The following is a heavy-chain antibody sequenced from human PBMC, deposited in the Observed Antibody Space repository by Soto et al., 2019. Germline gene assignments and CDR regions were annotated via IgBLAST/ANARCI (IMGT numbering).Heavy chain of an antibody. Sequence: SETLSLTCTVSGVSISNYYWSWIRQPPGKGLEWLGYILYTGNTNYNPSLKSRVTISVDTSKNQVSLELTSVTTADTAVYFCARAAYGSGNYYAPHYYYAMDVWGQGTTVTSP. D-gene: IGHD3-10*01. J-gene: IGHJ6*02. V-gene: IGHV4-59*01. CDR3: ARAAYGSGNYYAPHYYYAMDV. CDR2: ILYTGNT. CDR1: GVSISNYY.